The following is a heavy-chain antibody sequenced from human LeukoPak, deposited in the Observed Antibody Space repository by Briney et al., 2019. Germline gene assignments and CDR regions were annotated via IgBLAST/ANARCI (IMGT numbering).Heavy chain of an antibody. D-gene: IGHD3-9*01. CDR1: GITFSGNW. CDR3: ARVPSSYDILTGYLDV. Sequence: GGSLRLSCADSGITFSGNWMSWVRQAPGKGLEWVSSISSSSSYIYYADSVKGRFTISRDNAKNSLYLQMNSLRAEDTAVYYCARVPSSYDILTGYLDVWGQGTMVTVSS. V-gene: IGHV3-21*01. J-gene: IGHJ6*02. CDR2: ISSSSSYI.